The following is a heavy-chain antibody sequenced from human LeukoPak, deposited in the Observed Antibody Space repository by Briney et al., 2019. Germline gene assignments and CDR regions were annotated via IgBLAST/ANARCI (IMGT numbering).Heavy chain of an antibody. Sequence: SETLSLTCTVSGGSISGYYWSWIRQPPGKGLEWIGEINHSGSTNYNPSLKSRVTISVDTSKNQFSLKLSSVTAADTAVYYCARGIRVDSSGYYSIDYWGQGTLVTVSS. CDR2: INHSGST. V-gene: IGHV4-34*01. CDR3: ARGIRVDSSGYYSIDY. D-gene: IGHD3-22*01. CDR1: GGSISGYY. J-gene: IGHJ4*02.